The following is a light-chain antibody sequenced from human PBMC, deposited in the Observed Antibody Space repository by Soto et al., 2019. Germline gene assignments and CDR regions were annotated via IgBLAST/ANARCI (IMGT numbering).Light chain of an antibody. J-gene: IGKJ1*01. CDR2: GAS. CDR3: HQFYNYPRT. Sequence: IQLTQSPSSLSASVGDRVTITCRASQGVRSYLAWFQERPGKAPKLLIFGASTLQNGVPARFSCGGFWTEFTLTIPILPPEDFATYSCHQFYNYPRTLGQGTKV. V-gene: IGKV1-9*01. CDR1: QGVRSY.